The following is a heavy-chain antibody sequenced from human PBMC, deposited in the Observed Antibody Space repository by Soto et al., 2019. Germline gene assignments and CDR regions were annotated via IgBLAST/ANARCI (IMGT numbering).Heavy chain of an antibody. Sequence: QVHLVQSGAEVKSPGSAVKVSCKVSGAGDTFSNYGLNWMRQAPGQGLEWMGGTIPAFGTANYGQKFQGRVTITAVTSTTTAYMDLSSLSSDDTAVYYCWRHDKTALPPLDSWGQGTLVSVSS. CDR2: TIPAFGTA. CDR3: WRHDKTALPPLDS. D-gene: IGHD1-1*01. CDR1: GAGDTFSNYG. J-gene: IGHJ4*02. V-gene: IGHV1-69*06.